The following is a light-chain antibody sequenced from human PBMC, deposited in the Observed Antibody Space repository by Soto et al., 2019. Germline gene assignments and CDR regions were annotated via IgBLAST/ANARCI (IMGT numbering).Light chain of an antibody. CDR1: QTIDSW. J-gene: IGKJ1*01. V-gene: IGKV1-5*03. CDR3: QQYHIYSGT. CDR2: KAS. Sequence: DIQMTQSPSTLSASVGDRVTITCRASQTIDSWLAWYQQRPGKPPNLLIYKASTLASGVPSRFSGSGSGTEFTLHINSLQPDHFATNYCQQYHIYSGTFGQGTKVEIK.